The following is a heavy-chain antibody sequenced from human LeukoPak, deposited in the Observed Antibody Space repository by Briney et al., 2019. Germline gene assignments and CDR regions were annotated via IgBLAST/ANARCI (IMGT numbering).Heavy chain of an antibody. V-gene: IGHV3-9*01. Sequence: GGSLRLSCAASGFTFDDYAMHWVRQAPGKGLEWVSGISWNSGSIGYADSVKGRFTISRDNAKNSLYLQMNSLRAEDTALYYCAKDRAYSSSPDYGMDVWGQGTTVTVSS. J-gene: IGHJ6*02. CDR1: GFTFDDYA. CDR3: AKDRAYSSSPDYGMDV. CDR2: ISWNSGSI. D-gene: IGHD6-13*01.